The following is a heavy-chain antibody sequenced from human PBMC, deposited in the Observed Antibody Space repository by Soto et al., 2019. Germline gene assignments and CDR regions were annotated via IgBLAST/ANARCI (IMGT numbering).Heavy chain of an antibody. CDR2: IDPSDSYT. Sequence: GESLKISFKGSGYSFTSYLISWVRQMPVKGLECTGRIDPSDSYTNYSPSFQGHVTISADKSISTAYLQWSSLKASDTAMYYCARHWTGDYYSGMDVWGQGSRVTVSS. CDR3: ARHWTGDYYSGMDV. CDR1: GYSFTSYL. V-gene: IGHV5-10-1*01. J-gene: IGHJ6*01. D-gene: IGHD1-1*01.